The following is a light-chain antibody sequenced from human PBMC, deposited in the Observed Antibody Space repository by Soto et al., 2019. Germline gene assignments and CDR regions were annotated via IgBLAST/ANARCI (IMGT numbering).Light chain of an antibody. J-gene: IGKJ1*01. CDR2: GAS. CDR3: QQYGSSLTWT. Sequence: DIALSQSPGTLFLTPGERATLSCRAIQSVSSSYWAWYQQKPGQAPRLLIYGASSRATGIPDRFSGSGSGTDFTLTISRLEPEDFAVYYCQQYGSSLTWTFGQGTKVDI. V-gene: IGKV3-20*01. CDR1: QSVSSSY.